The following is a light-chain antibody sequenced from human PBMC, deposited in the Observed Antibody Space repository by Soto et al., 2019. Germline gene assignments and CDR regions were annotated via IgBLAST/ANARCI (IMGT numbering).Light chain of an antibody. CDR1: QSVSSY. CDR3: QQHSNWPVT. V-gene: IGKV3-11*01. Sequence: EIVLTQSPGTLSSSPGERATLSCRASQSVSSYLAWYQQKPGQAPRLLIYDASTRATGISARFSGSGSGTDFTLTISSLEPEDFAVYYCQQHSNWPVTFGQGTRVEVK. CDR2: DAS. J-gene: IGKJ1*01.